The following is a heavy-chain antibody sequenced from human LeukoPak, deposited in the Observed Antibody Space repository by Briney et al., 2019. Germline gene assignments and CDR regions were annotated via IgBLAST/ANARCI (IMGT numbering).Heavy chain of an antibody. CDR2: IYYSGST. CDR3: ARVPTYYDILTGYGVYFDY. D-gene: IGHD3-9*01. J-gene: IGHJ4*02. V-gene: IGHV4-59*01. CDR1: GGSISSYY. Sequence: SETLSLTCTVSGGSISSYYWSWIRQPPGKGLEWIGYIYYSGSTNYNPSLKSRVTISVDTSKNQFSLKLSSVTAADTAVYYCARVPTYYDILTGYGVYFDYWGQGTLVTVSS.